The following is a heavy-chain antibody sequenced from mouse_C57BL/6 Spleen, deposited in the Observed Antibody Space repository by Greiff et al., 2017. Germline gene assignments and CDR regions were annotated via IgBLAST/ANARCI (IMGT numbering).Heavy chain of an antibody. D-gene: IGHD1-1*01. CDR1: GYTFTDYY. V-gene: IGHV1-26*01. J-gene: IGHJ1*03. Sequence: EVQLQQSGPELVKPGASVKISCKASGYTFTDYYMNWVKQSHGKSLEWIGDINPNNGGTSYNQKFKGKATLTVDKSSSTAYMELRSLTSEDSAVYYCAYYYGSSYWYFDVWGTGTTGTVSS. CDR2: INPNNGGT. CDR3: AYYYGSSYWYFDV.